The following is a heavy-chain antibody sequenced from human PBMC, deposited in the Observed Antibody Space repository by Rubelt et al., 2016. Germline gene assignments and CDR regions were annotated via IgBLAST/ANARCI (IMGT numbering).Heavy chain of an antibody. Sequence: QVQLQESGPGLVKPSETLSLTCTVSGYSISSGYYWGWIRQPPGKGLEWIGSIYHSGSTYYKPSLKSRVTISVDTSKNQFSLKLTSLTAADTAVYYCARDLDKLELRSYCGYWGQGTLVTVSS. J-gene: IGHJ4*02. CDR1: GYSISSGYY. V-gene: IGHV4-38-2*02. CDR2: IYHSGST. CDR3: ARDLDKLELRSYCGY. D-gene: IGHD1-7*01.